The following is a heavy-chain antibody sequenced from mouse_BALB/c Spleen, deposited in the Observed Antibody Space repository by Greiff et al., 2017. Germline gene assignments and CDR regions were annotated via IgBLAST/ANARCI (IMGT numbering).Heavy chain of an antibody. CDR1: GYTFTSYW. Sequence: QVQLQQSGAELAKPGASVKMSCKASGYTFTSYWMHWVKQRPGQGLEWIGYINPSTGYTEYNQKFKDKATLTADKSSSTAYMQLSSLTSEDSAVYYCASLYYDYDRDYFDYWGQGTTLTVSS. CDR2: INPSTGYT. J-gene: IGHJ2*01. V-gene: IGHV1-7*01. CDR3: ASLYYDYDRDYFDY. D-gene: IGHD2-4*01.